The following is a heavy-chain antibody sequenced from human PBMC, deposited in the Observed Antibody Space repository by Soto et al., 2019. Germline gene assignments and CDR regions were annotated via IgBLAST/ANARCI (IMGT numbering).Heavy chain of an antibody. CDR1: GYTFTSYG. J-gene: IGHJ4*02. CDR3: ARDFSYYYDSSGYYYFDY. D-gene: IGHD3-22*01. Sequence: ASVTVSCKASGYTFTSYGISWVRQAPGQGLEWMGWISAYNGNTNYAQKLQGRVTMTTDTSTSTAYMELRSLRSDDTAVYYCARDFSYYYDSSGYYYFDYWGQGTLVTVSS. V-gene: IGHV1-18*01. CDR2: ISAYNGNT.